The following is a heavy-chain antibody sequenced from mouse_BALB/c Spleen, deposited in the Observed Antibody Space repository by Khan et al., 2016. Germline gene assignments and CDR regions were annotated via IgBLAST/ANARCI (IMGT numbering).Heavy chain of an antibody. J-gene: IGHJ4*01. V-gene: IGHV5-9-2*01. CDR1: GFTFSSYG. CDR2: ISGGGSYT. CDR3: ARCGYGGHYFARDY. Sequence: EVELVESGGGLVKPGGSLKLSCAASGFTFSSYGMSWVRQTPEKRLEWVATISGGGSYTYYPDSVKGRFTISRDNAKNNLYLQMSSLRSEDTAVDSCARCGYGGHYFARDYWCRRTSVTVVS. D-gene: IGHD2-2*01.